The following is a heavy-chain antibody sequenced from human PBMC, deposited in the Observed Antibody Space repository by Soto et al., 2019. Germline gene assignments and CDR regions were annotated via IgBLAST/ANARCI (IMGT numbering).Heavy chain of an antibody. D-gene: IGHD6-6*01. J-gene: IGHJ6*02. CDR2: INPNSGGT. Sequence: ASVKVSCKASGYTFTGYYMHWVRQAPGQGLEWMGWINPNSGGTNYAQKFQGWVTMTRDTSISTAYMELSRLRSDDTAVYYCARDGVVAARPTGGGYYYGMDVWGQGTTVTGSS. CDR1: GYTFTGYY. V-gene: IGHV1-2*04. CDR3: ARDGVVAARPTGGGYYYGMDV.